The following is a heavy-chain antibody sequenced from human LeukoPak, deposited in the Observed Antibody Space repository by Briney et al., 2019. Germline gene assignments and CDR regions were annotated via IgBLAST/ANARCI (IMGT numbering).Heavy chain of an antibody. CDR3: AREKEWELLAYYFDY. J-gene: IGHJ4*02. V-gene: IGHV6-1*01. D-gene: IGHD1-26*01. CDR2: TYYRSKWYN. Sequence: SQTLSLTCAISGDIVSSNSAAWNWIRQSPSRGLEWLGRTYYRSKWYNDYAVSVKSRITINPDTSKNQFSLQLNSVAPEDTAVYYCAREKEWELLAYYFDYWGQGTLVTVSS. CDR1: GDIVSSNSAA.